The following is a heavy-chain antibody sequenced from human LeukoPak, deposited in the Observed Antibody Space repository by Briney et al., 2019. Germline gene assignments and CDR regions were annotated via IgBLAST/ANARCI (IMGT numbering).Heavy chain of an antibody. J-gene: IGHJ4*02. V-gene: IGHV3-23*01. D-gene: IGHD3-10*01. CDR2: ISGSGGST. Sequence: GSLRLTCAASGFTFSSYAMSWVRQALGKGLEWVSAISGSGGSTYYADSVKGRFTISRDNSKNTLYLQMNSLRAEDTAVYYCAKSAHLRVTMVRGVIPYFDYWGQGTLVTVSS. CDR3: AKSAHLRVTMVRGVIPYFDY. CDR1: GFTFSSYA.